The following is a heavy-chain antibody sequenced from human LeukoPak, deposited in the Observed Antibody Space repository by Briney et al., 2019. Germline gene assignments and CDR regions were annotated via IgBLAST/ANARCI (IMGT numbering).Heavy chain of an antibody. V-gene: IGHV3-33*01. D-gene: IGHD7-27*01. CDR1: GFTFSSYG. CDR3: ARGKHWGSDDAFDI. Sequence: PGRSLRLSCAASGFTFSSYGMHWVRQAPGKGLEWVAVIWYDGSNKYYADSVKGRFTISRDNSKNTLYLQMNSLRAEDTAVYYCARGKHWGSDDAFDIWGQGTMVTVSS. J-gene: IGHJ3*02. CDR2: IWYDGSNK.